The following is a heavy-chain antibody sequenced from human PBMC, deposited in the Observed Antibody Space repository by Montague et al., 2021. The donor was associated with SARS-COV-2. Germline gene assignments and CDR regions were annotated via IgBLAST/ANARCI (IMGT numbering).Heavy chain of an antibody. CDR2: IYYSGTT. CDR1: GGSISSSNYY. D-gene: IGHD6-19*01. V-gene: IGHV4-39*01. Sequence: SETLSLTCTVSGGSISSSNYYWGWIRQPPGKGLEWIGSIYYSGTTYYNPSLQSRVTISVDTSTKQFSLKLSSVTAADTAVDYCARETYNSGWFQQFDYWGQGTLVTVSS. J-gene: IGHJ4*02. CDR3: ARETYNSGWFQQFDY.